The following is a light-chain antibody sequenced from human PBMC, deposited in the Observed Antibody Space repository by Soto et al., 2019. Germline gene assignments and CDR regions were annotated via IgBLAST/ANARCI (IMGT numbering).Light chain of an antibody. CDR2: RNN. CDR3: ATWDDSLNEYV. CDR1: SSNIGSNY. J-gene: IGLJ1*01. Sequence: QSVLTQPPSASGTPGQRVTISCSGSSSNIGSNYVYWYQQLPGTAPKLLFYRNNQRPSGVPDRFSGSKSGTSASLAISGLRSEDEADYYCATWDDSLNEYVFGTGTKLPS. V-gene: IGLV1-47*01.